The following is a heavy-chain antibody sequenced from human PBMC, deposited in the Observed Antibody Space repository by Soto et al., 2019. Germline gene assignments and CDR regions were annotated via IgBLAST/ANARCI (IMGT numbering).Heavy chain of an antibody. Sequence: GGSLRLSCAASGFTFSSYAMTWVRQAPGKGLELVSIVTNTGGDKLYADSVKGRFIISRDNSKNTLYLQMNSLRAEDTAIYYCARASGESYPGSRVFEPWGQGTRVTVSS. CDR3: ARASGESYPGSRVFEP. D-gene: IGHD3-10*01. J-gene: IGHJ4*02. V-gene: IGHV3-23*01. CDR2: VTNTGGDK. CDR1: GFTFSSYA.